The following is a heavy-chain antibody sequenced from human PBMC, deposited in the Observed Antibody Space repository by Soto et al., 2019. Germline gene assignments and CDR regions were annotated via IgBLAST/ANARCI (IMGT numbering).Heavy chain of an antibody. Sequence: EVQLLESGGGLIQPGGSLRLSCAASGLTFSSYAMSWVRQAPGKGLEWVSAISGSGGSTYYADSVKGRITISRDNSTNTLYLQMNSLRAEDTAEYYCAKDQLYIRGVIHNWFDPWGQGTLVTVSS. CDR1: GLTFSSYA. D-gene: IGHD3-10*02. CDR2: ISGSGGST. J-gene: IGHJ5*02. CDR3: AKDQLYIRGVIHNWFDP. V-gene: IGHV3-23*01.